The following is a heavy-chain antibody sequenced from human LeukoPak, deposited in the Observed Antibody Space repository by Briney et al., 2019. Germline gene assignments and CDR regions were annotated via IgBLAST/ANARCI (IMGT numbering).Heavy chain of an antibody. J-gene: IGHJ4*02. Sequence: GGSLRLSCAASGFTFSDYYMSWIRQAPGKGLEWVSYISSSGSTIYYADSVKGRFTISRDNAKNSLYLQMNSLRAEDTAVYYCARDSGYDRRATSVDYWGQGTLVTVSS. D-gene: IGHD5-12*01. CDR3: ARDSGYDRRATSVDY. CDR2: ISSSGSTI. CDR1: GFTFSDYY. V-gene: IGHV3-11*01.